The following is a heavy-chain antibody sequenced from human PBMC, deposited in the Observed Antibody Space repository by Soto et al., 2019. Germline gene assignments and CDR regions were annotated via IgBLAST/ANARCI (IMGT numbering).Heavy chain of an antibody. Sequence: ASVKVSCKASGYTFTTYAINWVRQAPGQGLEWMGWISGNNGNTNYARKFQGRVTMTRDTSTNTVYIELRSLISDDTAEYYCARDGGAGRRLAPLTFWGQGSLVTVS. CDR1: GYTFTTYA. J-gene: IGHJ4*02. V-gene: IGHV1-18*01. CDR2: ISGNNGNT. CDR3: ARDGGAGRRLAPLTF. D-gene: IGHD3-16*01.